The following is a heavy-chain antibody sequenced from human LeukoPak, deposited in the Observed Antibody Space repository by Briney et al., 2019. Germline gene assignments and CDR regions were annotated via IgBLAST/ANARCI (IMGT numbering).Heavy chain of an antibody. J-gene: IGHJ4*02. CDR1: GYTFTSHG. CDR2: ISAYNGNT. CDR3: ASRVLGGYDEQ. D-gene: IGHD5-12*01. V-gene: IGHV1-18*01. Sequence: GASVKVSCKASGYTFTSHGISWVRQAPGQGLEWMGWISAYNGNTNYAQKLQGRVTMTTDTSTSTAYMELRSLRSDDTAVYYCASRVLGGYDEQWGQGTLVTVSS.